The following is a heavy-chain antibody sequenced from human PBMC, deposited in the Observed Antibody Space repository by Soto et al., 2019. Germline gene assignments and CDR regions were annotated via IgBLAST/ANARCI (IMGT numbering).Heavy chain of an antibody. CDR3: AKRFTLFGEVKLSPDFDY. V-gene: IGHV3-23*01. CDR2: ISYSGTTT. D-gene: IGHD3-3*01. Sequence: EVQLLESGGGLVQPEGSLRLSCAASGFTFSSHAMSWVRQAPGKGLEWVSAISYSGTTTYYAESVKGRFTISRDNSKNTLYRQMNSLRVEDTAIYYCAKRFTLFGEVKLSPDFDYWGQGTLVTVSS. J-gene: IGHJ4*02. CDR1: GFTFSSHA.